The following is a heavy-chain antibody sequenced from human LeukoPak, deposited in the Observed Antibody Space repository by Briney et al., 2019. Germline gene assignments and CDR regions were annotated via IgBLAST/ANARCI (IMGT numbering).Heavy chain of an antibody. CDR3: ASSLGIGY. J-gene: IGHJ4*02. CDR1: GFTFSDHY. D-gene: IGHD7-27*01. CDR2: IRNKANSYTT. Sequence: GGSLRLSCAASGFTFSDHYMDWVRQAPGKGLEWVGRIRNKANSYTTEYAASVKGRFTISRDDSKNSLYLQMNSLKTEDTAVYYCASSLGIGYWGQGTLVTVSS. V-gene: IGHV3-72*01.